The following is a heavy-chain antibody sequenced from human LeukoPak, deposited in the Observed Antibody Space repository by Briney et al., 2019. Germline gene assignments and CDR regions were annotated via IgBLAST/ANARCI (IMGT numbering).Heavy chain of an antibody. V-gene: IGHV3-48*03. CDR1: GFTFSSYE. J-gene: IGHJ5*02. D-gene: IGHD6-19*01. CDR2: ITSSGSAV. Sequence: PGGSLRLSCAASGFTFSSYEMNWVRQAPGKGLEWVSYITSSGSAVYYADSVKGRFTISRDNAKNSLYLQMNSLRAEDTAVYYCARDPQYSSDWYDAWFDPWGQGTLVTVSS. CDR3: ARDPQYSSDWYDAWFDP.